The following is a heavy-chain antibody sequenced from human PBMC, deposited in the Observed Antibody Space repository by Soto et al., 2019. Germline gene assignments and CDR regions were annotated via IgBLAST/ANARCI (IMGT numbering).Heavy chain of an antibody. CDR1: GYTFPTYG. Sequence: QVQLVQSGAEVKKPGASVKVSCKASGYTFPTYGISWVRQAPGQGLEWMGWISAYNGDTNYAQKLQDRVTMTTDTYTSRAYMDLGSLRADDTAVYYWARDRGSGWPTTFYYFDFWGQGTLVTVSS. CDR3: ARDRGSGWPTTFYYFDF. D-gene: IGHD6-19*01. V-gene: IGHV1-18*01. J-gene: IGHJ4*02. CDR2: ISAYNGDT.